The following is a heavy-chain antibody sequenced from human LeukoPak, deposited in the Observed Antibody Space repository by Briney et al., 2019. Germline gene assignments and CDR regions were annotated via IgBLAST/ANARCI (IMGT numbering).Heavy chain of an antibody. V-gene: IGHV3-48*03. CDR2: LSSSGSAF. CDR3: ARDRSQEFDP. D-gene: IGHD3-10*01. Sequence: GGSLRLSCAASGFTFSSYEMNWVRQAPGKGLEWIAYLSSSGSAFSYADSVKGRLTIARDNAKNSVYLEMNSLRADDTAVYYCARDRSQEFDPWGQGTLVTVSS. CDR1: GFTFSSYE. J-gene: IGHJ5*02.